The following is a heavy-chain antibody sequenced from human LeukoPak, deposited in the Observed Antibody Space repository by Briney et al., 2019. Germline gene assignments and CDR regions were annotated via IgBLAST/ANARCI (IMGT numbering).Heavy chain of an antibody. J-gene: IGHJ4*02. CDR1: GFTFSSYA. D-gene: IGHD3-22*01. Sequence: GGSLRLSCAASGFTFSSYAMHWVRQAPGKGLEWVAVISYDGSNKYYADSVKGRFTISRDNSKNTLYLQMNSLRAEDTAVYYCATCSSGYYGDYWGQGTLVTVSS. CDR2: ISYDGSNK. CDR3: ATCSSGYYGDY. V-gene: IGHV3-30-3*01.